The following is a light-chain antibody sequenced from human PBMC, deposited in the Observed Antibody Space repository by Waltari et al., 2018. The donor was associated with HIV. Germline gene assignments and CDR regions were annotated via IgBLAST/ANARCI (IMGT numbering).Light chain of an antibody. V-gene: IGLV3-1*01. CDR2: QDR. CDR1: KLGYKN. J-gene: IGLJ2*01. Sequence: SYDLTQPPSVSVSPGQTASITRSGDKLGYKNASWYQQKAGQSPVLVIFQDRQRPSGTPDRFSGSNAGNTATLTISGTQAMDEADYYCQAWDSNTAHVLFGGGTKVTVL. CDR3: QAWDSNTAHVL.